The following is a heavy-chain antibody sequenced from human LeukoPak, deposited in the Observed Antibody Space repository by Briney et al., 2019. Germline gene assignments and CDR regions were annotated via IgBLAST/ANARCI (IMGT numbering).Heavy chain of an antibody. Sequence: GASVKVSCKASGYTFTSYDINWVRQATGQGLEWMGWMNPNSGNTGYAQKFQGRVTMTRNTSISTAYMELSSLRSEDTGVYYCARGRQQWLAYAFDIWGQGTMVTVSS. CDR2: MNPNSGNT. J-gene: IGHJ3*02. D-gene: IGHD6-19*01. V-gene: IGHV1-8*01. CDR1: GYTFTSYD. CDR3: ARGRQQWLAYAFDI.